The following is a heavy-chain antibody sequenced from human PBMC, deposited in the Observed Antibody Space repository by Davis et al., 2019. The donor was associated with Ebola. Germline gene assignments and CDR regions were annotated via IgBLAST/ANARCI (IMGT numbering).Heavy chain of an antibody. Sequence: GEYPKPSCAASGFTVSRNYMSRVRQAPGKGLERVSAIYSGGSTYYADSVKGRFTILRDNSKNTLYLQMNSLGAEDTAVYYCAKSQTIRYRLYYYGMDVWGQGTTVTVSS. CDR3: AKSQTIRYRLYYYGMDV. J-gene: IGHJ6*02. V-gene: IGHV3-66*02. CDR2: IYSGGST. D-gene: IGHD3-3*01. CDR1: GFTVSRNY.